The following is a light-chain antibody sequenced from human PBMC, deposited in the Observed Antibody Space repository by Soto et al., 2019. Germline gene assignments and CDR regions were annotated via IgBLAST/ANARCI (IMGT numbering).Light chain of an antibody. V-gene: IGKV3-15*01. CDR1: QSVDNN. CDR3: QQYNNWPRT. J-gene: IGKJ1*01. Sequence: EIVMTQSPVTLSASPGESATLSCRASQSVDNNVAWYQQKPGQAPRLLIYGASITASGIPARFSGSGSGTEFTLTISRLEPEDFAVYYCQQYNNWPRTFGQGTKVDIK. CDR2: GAS.